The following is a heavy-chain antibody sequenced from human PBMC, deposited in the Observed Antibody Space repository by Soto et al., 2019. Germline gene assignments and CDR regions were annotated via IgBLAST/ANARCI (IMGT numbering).Heavy chain of an antibody. D-gene: IGHD6-13*01. V-gene: IGHV1-3*01. CDR3: ASWEIAAAGNDY. CDR2: INAGNGNT. Sequence: QVQLVQSGAEVKKPGASVKVSCKASGYTFTSYAMHWVRQAPGQRLEWMGWINAGNGNTKYSQKFQGRVTITRDTSASTVYLELSSLRSEDTAVYYCASWEIAAAGNDYWGQGTLVTVSS. J-gene: IGHJ4*02. CDR1: GYTFTSYA.